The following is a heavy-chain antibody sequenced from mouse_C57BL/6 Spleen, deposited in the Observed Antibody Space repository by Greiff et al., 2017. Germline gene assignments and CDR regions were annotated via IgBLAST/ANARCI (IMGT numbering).Heavy chain of an antibody. Sequence: VQLQQSGPELVKPGASVKISCKASGYTFTDYYMNWVKQSHGKSLEWIGDINPNNGGTSYNQKFKGKATLTVDKSSSTAYMELRSLTSEDSAVYYCAREGSSGSFAYWGQGTLVTVSA. V-gene: IGHV1-26*01. D-gene: IGHD3-2*02. J-gene: IGHJ3*01. CDR2: INPNNGGT. CDR3: AREGSSGSFAY. CDR1: GYTFTDYY.